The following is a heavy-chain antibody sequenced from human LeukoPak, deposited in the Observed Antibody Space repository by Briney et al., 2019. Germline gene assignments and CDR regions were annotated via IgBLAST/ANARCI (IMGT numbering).Heavy chain of an antibody. V-gene: IGHV3-48*04. D-gene: IGHD3-10*01. Sequence: PGRSLRLFCAASGFTFSSYGMHWVRQAPGKGLEWVSYISSGGSTIYYADSVKGRFTISRDNAKNSLYLQMNSLRAEDTAVYYCARGLLQWFGELLYFDYWGQGILVTVSS. J-gene: IGHJ4*02. CDR3: ARGLLQWFGELLYFDY. CDR2: ISSGGSTI. CDR1: GFTFSSYG.